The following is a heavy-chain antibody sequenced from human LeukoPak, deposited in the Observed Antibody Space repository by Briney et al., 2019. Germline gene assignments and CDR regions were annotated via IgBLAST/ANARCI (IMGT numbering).Heavy chain of an antibody. CDR2: INPETGDT. J-gene: IGHJ4*02. Sequence: ASVKVSCKASGYNFTDYYIHWIRQAPGQGLEWMGWINPETGDTNYVQKFQDRVTLTRDTSLITFYMALSSLRSDDTAMYYCARGAKAFWGQGTLVTVSS. V-gene: IGHV1-2*02. CDR1: GYNFTDYY. CDR3: ARGAKAF.